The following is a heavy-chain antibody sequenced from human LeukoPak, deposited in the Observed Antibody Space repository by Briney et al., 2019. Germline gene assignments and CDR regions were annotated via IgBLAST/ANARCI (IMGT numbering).Heavy chain of an antibody. V-gene: IGHV3-23*01. Sequence: GGSLRLSCAASGFTFSSYAMSWVRQAPGKGLEWVSGIRGSGGSTYYADSVKGRFTISRDNSKNTLFLQMNSLRAGDTAVYYCARDEGYFQHWGQGTLVTVSS. CDR2: IRGSGGST. CDR3: ARDEGYFQH. CDR1: GFTFSSYA. J-gene: IGHJ1*01.